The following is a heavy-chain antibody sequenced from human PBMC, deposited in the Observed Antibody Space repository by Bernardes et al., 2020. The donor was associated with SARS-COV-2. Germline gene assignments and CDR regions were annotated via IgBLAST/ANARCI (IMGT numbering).Heavy chain of an antibody. CDR3: ARELWLRQNYYYYYGMDV. V-gene: IGHV1-69*13. D-gene: IGHD5-12*01. CDR2: IIPIFGTA. J-gene: IGHJ6*02. CDR1: GGTFSSYA. Sequence: SVKVSCKASGGTFSSYAISWVRKAPGQGLEWMGRIIPIFGTANYAQKFQGRVTITADESKSTAYMELSSLRSEDTAVYYCARELWLRQNYYYYYGMDVWCQGTTVTVSS.